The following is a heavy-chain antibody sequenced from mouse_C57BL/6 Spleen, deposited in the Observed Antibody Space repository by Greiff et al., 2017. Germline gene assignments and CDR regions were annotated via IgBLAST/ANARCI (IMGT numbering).Heavy chain of an antibody. CDR2: IDPEDGET. CDR1: GFNIKDYY. D-gene: IGHD1-1*01. CDR3: AEGYYGSRKDYFDY. Sequence: EVQRVESGAELVKPGASVKLSCTASGFNIKDYYMHWVKQRTEQGLEWIGRIDPEDGETKYAPKFQGKATITADTSSNTAYLKLSSLTSEDTAVYYCAEGYYGSRKDYFDYWGQGTTLTVSS. J-gene: IGHJ2*01. V-gene: IGHV14-2*01.